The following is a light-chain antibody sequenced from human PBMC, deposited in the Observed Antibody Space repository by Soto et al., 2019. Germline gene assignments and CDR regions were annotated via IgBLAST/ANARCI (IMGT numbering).Light chain of an antibody. V-gene: IGKV3-15*01. J-gene: IGKJ2*01. CDR3: QQYNKWPPYT. CDR2: GAS. CDR1: QSVSSN. Sequence: EIVMTQSPDTLSVSPGERATLSCRASQSVSSNLAWYQQKPGQAPRLLIYGASSRATGIPARFSGRGSGTSFPLTITSLQSEDFAVYYCQQYNKWPPYTFGQGTKLEIK.